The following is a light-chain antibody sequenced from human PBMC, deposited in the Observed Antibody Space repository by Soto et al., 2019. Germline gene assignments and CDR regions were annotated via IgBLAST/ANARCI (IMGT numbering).Light chain of an antibody. V-gene: IGKV3-11*01. CDR1: QSVSSY. J-gene: IGKJ5*01. Sequence: EIVLTQSPATLSLSPGERATLSCRASQSVSSYLAWYQQKPGQAPRLLIYYASNRATAIPARFSGSGSGTDFTLTISSLEPADFAVYYCQQRSNWPLTFGQGTRLEIK. CDR3: QQRSNWPLT. CDR2: YAS.